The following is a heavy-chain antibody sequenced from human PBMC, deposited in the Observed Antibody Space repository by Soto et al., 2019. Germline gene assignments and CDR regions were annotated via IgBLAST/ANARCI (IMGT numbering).Heavy chain of an antibody. Sequence: SETLSLTCVVSGTCISSSYWWTWVRQAPGKGLEWIGEMYHSGITNYNPSLKSRVTMSVDKSNNQVSLKLTSVTAADTAVYYCARETYGDYVGYFDPWGQGTLVTVSS. CDR2: MYHSGIT. V-gene: IGHV4-4*02. CDR1: GTCISSSYW. CDR3: ARETYGDYVGYFDP. J-gene: IGHJ5*02. D-gene: IGHD4-17*01.